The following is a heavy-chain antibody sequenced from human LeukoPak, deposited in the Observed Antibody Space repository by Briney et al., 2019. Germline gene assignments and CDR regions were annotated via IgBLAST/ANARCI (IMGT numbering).Heavy chain of an antibody. Sequence: ASVKLSCKASGYTFTGYYMHWVRQAPGQGLEWMGWINPNSGGTNYAQKFQGRVTMTRDTSISTAYMELSRLSSDDTAVYYCAGGSSYAAAGVYYYYYGMDVWGQGTTVTVSS. D-gene: IGHD6-13*01. V-gene: IGHV1-2*02. CDR3: AGGSSYAAAGVYYYYYGMDV. CDR2: INPNSGGT. J-gene: IGHJ6*02. CDR1: GYTFTGYY.